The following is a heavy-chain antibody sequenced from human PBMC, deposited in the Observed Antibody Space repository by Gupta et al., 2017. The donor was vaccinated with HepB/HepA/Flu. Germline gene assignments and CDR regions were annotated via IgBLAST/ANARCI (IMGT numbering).Heavy chain of an antibody. CDR2: INQSGSS. V-gene: IGHV4-34*01. CDR1: GGSFSGYY. Sequence: VQLQQWGAGLLRPSETLSLTCAGYGGSFSGYYWSWIRQPPGKGLEWIGEINQSGSSNYNPSLGGRVSISVDSSKNQFSLSLGSVTAADTAVYYCARFVARWYPFDYWGQGTLVNVSS. D-gene: IGHD4-23*01. CDR3: ARFVARWYPFDY. J-gene: IGHJ4*02.